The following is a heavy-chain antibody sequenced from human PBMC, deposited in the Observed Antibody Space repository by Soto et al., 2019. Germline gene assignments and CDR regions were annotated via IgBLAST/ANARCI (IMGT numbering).Heavy chain of an antibody. J-gene: IGHJ3*02. V-gene: IGHV3-30-3*01. CDR1: GFTFSSYA. CDR2: ISYDGSNK. D-gene: IGHD4-17*01. CDR3: ARELRRAYGHYGAFDI. Sequence: QVQLVESGGGVVQPGRSLRLSCAASGFTFSSYAMHWVRQAPGKGLEWVAVISYDGSNKYYADSVKGRFTISRDNSKNTLYLQMNSLRAEDTAVYYCARELRRAYGHYGAFDIWGQGTMVTVSS.